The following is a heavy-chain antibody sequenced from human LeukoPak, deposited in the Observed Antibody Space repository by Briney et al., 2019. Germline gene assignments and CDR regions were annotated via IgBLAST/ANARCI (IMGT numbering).Heavy chain of an antibody. CDR3: ARDPHQFSSGWSHFDY. V-gene: IGHV1-18*01. CDR2: ISTYNGNT. D-gene: IGHD6-19*01. Sequence: GASVKVSCKASGYTFTSYDINWVRQAPGQGLEWMGWISTYNGNTKYAQKLQGRVTMTTDTSTSTAYMELRSLRSDDTAVYYCARDPHQFSSGWSHFDYWGQGALVTVSS. J-gene: IGHJ4*02. CDR1: GYTFTSYD.